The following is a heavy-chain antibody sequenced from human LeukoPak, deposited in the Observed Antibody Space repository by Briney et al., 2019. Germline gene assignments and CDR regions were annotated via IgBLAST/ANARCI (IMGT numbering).Heavy chain of an antibody. Sequence: ASVKVSCKASGGTFSSYAISWVRQAPGQGLEWMGGIIPIFGTANYAQKFQGRVTITADKSTSTAYMELSSLRSEDTAVYYCARDNIVVVAATKAYYFDYWGQGTLVTVSS. D-gene: IGHD2-15*01. J-gene: IGHJ4*02. V-gene: IGHV1-69*06. CDR3: ARDNIVVVAATKAYYFDY. CDR1: GGTFSSYA. CDR2: IIPIFGTA.